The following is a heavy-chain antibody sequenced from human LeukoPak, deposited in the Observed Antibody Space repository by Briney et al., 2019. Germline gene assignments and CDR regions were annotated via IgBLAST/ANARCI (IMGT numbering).Heavy chain of an antibody. CDR1: GFTFSSYE. J-gene: IGHJ4*02. CDR2: ISSSGTTT. CDR3: TRDEEGASREFDY. V-gene: IGHV3-48*03. D-gene: IGHD1-26*01. Sequence: GGSLRLSCVASGFTFSSYEMNWVRQAPGKGLEWVSHISSSGTTTFYADSVKGRFTISRDNAKNSLYLQMNSLRVEDTAVYYCTRDEEGASREFDYWGQGALVTVSS.